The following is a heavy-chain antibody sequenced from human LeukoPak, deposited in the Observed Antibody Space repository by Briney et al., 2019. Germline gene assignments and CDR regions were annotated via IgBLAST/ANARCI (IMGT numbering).Heavy chain of an antibody. CDR2: IYYSGST. V-gene: IGHV4-59*01. J-gene: IGHJ4*02. CDR3: ARLSFFRGSYVFDY. CDR1: GGSISSYN. Sequence: SETLSLTCTVSGGSISSYNWSWLRQPPGKGLEWIGYIYYSGSTNYNPSLKSRVTISVDTSKNQFSLKLSSVTAADTAVYYCARLSFFRGSYVFDYWGQGTLVTVSS. D-gene: IGHD1-26*01.